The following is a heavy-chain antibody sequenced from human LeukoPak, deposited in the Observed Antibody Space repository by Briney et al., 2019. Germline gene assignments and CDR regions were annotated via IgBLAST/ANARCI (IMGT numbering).Heavy chain of an antibody. D-gene: IGHD1-26*01. CDR1: GGSITTTNW. CDR3: TRESGAFSPFGF. V-gene: IGHV4-4*02. CDR2: VHLSGAT. J-gene: IGHJ4*02. Sequence: SEPLSLTCAVSGGSITTTNWWSWVRQPPGKGLEWIGEVHLSGATNYNPSLESRVSMSIDKSKNHLSLEVTSVTAADTAIYYCTRESGAFSPFGFWGQGTLLTVSS.